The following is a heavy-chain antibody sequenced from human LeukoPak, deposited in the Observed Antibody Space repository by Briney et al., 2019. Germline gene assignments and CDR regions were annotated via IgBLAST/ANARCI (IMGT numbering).Heavy chain of an antibody. CDR3: ARGPISMVRGVKTRYYYYGMDV. D-gene: IGHD3-10*01. V-gene: IGHV3-66*01. CDR1: GFTVSSNY. J-gene: IGHJ6*02. CDR2: IYSGGST. Sequence: PGGSLRLSCVGSGFTVSSNYMSWVRQAPGKGLEWVSVIYSGGSTYYADSVKGRFTISRDNSKNTLYLQMNSLRAEDTAVYYCARGPISMVRGVKTRYYYYGMDVWGQGTTVTVSS.